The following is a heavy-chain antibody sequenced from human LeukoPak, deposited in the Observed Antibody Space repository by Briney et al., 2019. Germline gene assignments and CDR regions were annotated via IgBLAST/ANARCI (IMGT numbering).Heavy chain of an antibody. CDR2: IYYSGST. J-gene: IGHJ4*02. Sequence: SETLSLTCTVSGGSVSSGSYYWSWIRQPPGKGLEWIGYIYYSGSTNCNPSLKSRVTISVDTSKNQFSLKLSSVTAADTAVYYCARGAAAGTDFDYWGQGTLVTVSS. D-gene: IGHD6-13*01. CDR3: ARGAAAGTDFDY. V-gene: IGHV4-61*01. CDR1: GGSVSSGSYY.